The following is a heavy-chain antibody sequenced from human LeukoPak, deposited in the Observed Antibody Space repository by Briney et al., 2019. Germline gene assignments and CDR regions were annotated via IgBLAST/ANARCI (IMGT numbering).Heavy chain of an antibody. CDR2: IKQEGSEK. Sequence: SGGSLRLSCAASGFTFSSYWTRWVRLAPGKGLEWEANIKQEGSEKNYTDSVKCRVTISRDNAKNSLLLQMSSVRVEDTAVYYCARERGGQSNDYVHGGPFDDWGQGTLVTVSS. V-gene: IGHV3-7*05. D-gene: IGHD3-16*01. CDR3: ARERGGQSNDYVHGGPFDD. CDR1: GFTFSSYW. J-gene: IGHJ4*02.